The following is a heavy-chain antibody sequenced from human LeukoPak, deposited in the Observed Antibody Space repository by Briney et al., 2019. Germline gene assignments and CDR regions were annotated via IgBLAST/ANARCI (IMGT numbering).Heavy chain of an antibody. CDR1: GYTFTGYY. CDR3: ARSSSVTIPGYYFDY. Sequence: EASVKVSCKASGYTFTGYYMHWVRQAPGQGLEWMGWISAYNGNTNYAQKLQGRVTMTTDTSTSTAYMELRSLRSDDTAVYYCARSSSVTIPGYYFDYWGQGTLVTVSS. CDR2: ISAYNGNT. D-gene: IGHD2-21*01. J-gene: IGHJ4*02. V-gene: IGHV1-18*04.